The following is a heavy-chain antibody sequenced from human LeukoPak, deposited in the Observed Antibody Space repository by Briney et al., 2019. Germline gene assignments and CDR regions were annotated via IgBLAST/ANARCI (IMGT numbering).Heavy chain of an antibody. V-gene: IGHV3-23*01. CDR1: GFTFSRSA. CDR2: ISSSGYT. J-gene: IGHJ4*02. D-gene: IGHD6-13*01. CDR3: VKGRISEDGLDF. Sequence: GGSLRLSCAASGFTFSRSAMTWVRQTPGKGLDWVSSISSSGYTYYADSVKGRFTISRDNSKNMLYLQMNSLRAEDTAVYYCVKGRISEDGLDFWGQGTLVTVSS.